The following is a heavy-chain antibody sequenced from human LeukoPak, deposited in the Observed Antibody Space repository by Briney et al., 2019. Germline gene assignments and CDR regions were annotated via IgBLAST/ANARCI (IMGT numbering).Heavy chain of an antibody. CDR3: AKSSNYYYYDSSGLDY. J-gene: IGHJ4*02. CDR2: ISYDGSNK. CDR1: GFTFSSYG. Sequence: PGGSLRLSCAASGFTFSSYGMHRVRQAPGKGLEWVAVISYDGSNKYYADSVKGRFTISRDNSKNTLYLQMNSLRAEDTAVYYCAKSSNYYYYDSSGLDYWGQGTLVTVSS. D-gene: IGHD3-22*01. V-gene: IGHV3-30*18.